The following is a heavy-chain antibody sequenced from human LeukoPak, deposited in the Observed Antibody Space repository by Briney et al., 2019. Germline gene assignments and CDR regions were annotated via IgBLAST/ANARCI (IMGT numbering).Heavy chain of an antibody. J-gene: IGHJ4*02. D-gene: IGHD5-12*01. CDR1: GFTFSDHA. CDR3: ARDKGGYDKSVGYFDY. Sequence: PGGSLRLSCAASGFTFSDHAMSWVRQAPGKGLEWVAVISYDGSNKYYADSVKGRFTISRDNSKNTLYLQMNSLRAEDTAVYYCARDKGGYDKSVGYFDYWGQGTLVTVSS. CDR2: ISYDGSNK. V-gene: IGHV3-30-3*01.